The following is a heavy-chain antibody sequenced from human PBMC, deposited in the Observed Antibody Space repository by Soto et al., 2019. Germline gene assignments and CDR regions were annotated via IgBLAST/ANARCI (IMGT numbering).Heavy chain of an antibody. Sequence: SETLSLTCTVSGGSISSSSYYWGWIRQPPGKGLEWIGSIYYSGSTYYNPSLKSRVTISVDTSKNQFSLKLSSVTAADTAVYYCARPYGDYSASQYYFDYWGQGTLVTV. J-gene: IGHJ4*02. CDR2: IYYSGST. CDR3: ARPYGDYSASQYYFDY. V-gene: IGHV4-39*01. D-gene: IGHD4-17*01. CDR1: GGSISSSSYY.